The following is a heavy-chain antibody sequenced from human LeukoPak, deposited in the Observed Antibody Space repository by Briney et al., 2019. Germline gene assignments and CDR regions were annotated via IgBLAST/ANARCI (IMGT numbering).Heavy chain of an antibody. V-gene: IGHV4-59*12. CDR1: GGSISSYY. CDR2: ISNSGST. J-gene: IGHJ6*03. Sequence: SETLSLTCTVSGGSISSYYWSWIRQRPGKGLEWIGYISNSGSTNYSPSLNSRVTMSVATSKNQFSLTLRSVTAADTGVYYCARYYYGSGSFYDRGYYYMDVWGKGTTVTVSS. D-gene: IGHD3-10*01. CDR3: ARYYYGSGSFYDRGYYYMDV.